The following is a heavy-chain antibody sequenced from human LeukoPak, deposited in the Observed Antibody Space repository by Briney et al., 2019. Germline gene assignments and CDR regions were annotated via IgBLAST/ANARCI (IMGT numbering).Heavy chain of an antibody. CDR2: IYPGDSDT. D-gene: IGHD3-22*01. Sequence: GESLKISCKGSGYNFTSYWIGWVRQMPGTGLEWMGIIYPGDSDTRYSPSFQGQVTISADKSISTAYLQWSSLKASDTAMYFSARRMIVTTSDYYYYYMDVWGKGTTVTVSS. CDR3: ARRMIVTTSDYYYYYMDV. J-gene: IGHJ6*03. CDR1: GYNFTSYW. V-gene: IGHV5-51*01.